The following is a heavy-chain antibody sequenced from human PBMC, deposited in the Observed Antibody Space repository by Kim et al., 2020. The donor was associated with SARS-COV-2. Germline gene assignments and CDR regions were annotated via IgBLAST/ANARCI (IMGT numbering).Heavy chain of an antibody. V-gene: IGHV4-31*03. Sequence: SETLSLTCTVPGGSISSGGYYWSWIRQHPGKGLEWIGYIYYSGSTYYNPSLKSRVTISVDTSKNQFSLKLSSVTAADTAVYYCARRSGEYMVRGVIISASYYFDYWGQGTLVTVSS. J-gene: IGHJ4*02. CDR3: ARRSGEYMVRGVIISASYYFDY. CDR1: GGSISSGGYY. D-gene: IGHD3-10*01. CDR2: IYYSGST.